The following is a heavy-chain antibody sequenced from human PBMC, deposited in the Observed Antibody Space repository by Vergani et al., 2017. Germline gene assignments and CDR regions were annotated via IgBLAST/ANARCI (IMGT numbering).Heavy chain of an antibody. CDR2: INWHGGST. J-gene: IGHJ6*02. D-gene: IGHD2-2*01. CDR1: GFTFDDYG. CDR3: GMYCNSPTCGTHPRVQNCGMDV. Sequence: EVQLVESGGGVVRPGGSLRLSCAASGFTFDDYGMSWVRQAPGKGLEWVSGINWHGGSTGYADSVKGRFTISRDNAKNSLYLQMNSLRAADTALYYCGMYCNSPTCGTHPRVQNCGMDVWGQGTTVTVSS. V-gene: IGHV3-20*04.